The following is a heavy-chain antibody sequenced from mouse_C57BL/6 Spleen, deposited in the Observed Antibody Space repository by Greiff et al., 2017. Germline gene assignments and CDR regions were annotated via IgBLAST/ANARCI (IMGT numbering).Heavy chain of an antibody. CDR1: GYTLTSYW. J-gene: IGHJ1*03. V-gene: IGHV1-64*01. CDR2: IHPNSGST. Sequence: VQLQQPGAELVKPGASVKLSCQASGYTLTSYWMHWVKQRPGQGLEWIGMIHPNSGSTNYNEKFKSKATLTVDKSSSTAYMQLSSLTSEDSAVYYCARYYYGRYWYFDVWGTGTTVTVSS. CDR3: ARYYYGRYWYFDV. D-gene: IGHD1-1*01.